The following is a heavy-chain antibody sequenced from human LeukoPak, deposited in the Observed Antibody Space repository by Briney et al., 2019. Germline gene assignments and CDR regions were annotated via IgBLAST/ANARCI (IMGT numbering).Heavy chain of an antibody. J-gene: IGHJ4*02. D-gene: IGHD3-10*01. V-gene: IGHV4-30-4*01. CDR3: ASGRYGSGSYYKY. CDR2: IYDSGST. Sequence: SETLSLTCTVSGGSISSGDYYWSWIRQPPGKGLEWIGYIYDSGSTYYNPSLKSRVTISVDTSKNQFSLKLSSVTAADTAVYYCASGRYGSGSYYKYWGQGTLVTVSS. CDR1: GGSISSGDYY.